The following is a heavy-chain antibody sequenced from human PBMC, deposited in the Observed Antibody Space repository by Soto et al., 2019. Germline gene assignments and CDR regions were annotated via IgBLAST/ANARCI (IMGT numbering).Heavy chain of an antibody. CDR3: ARGDSTDCSNGVCSFFYNHDMDV. Sequence: QVQLVQSGAEVKKPGASVKVSCKASGYSFTDYHIHWVRQAPGQGLEWLGRINPESGGTSTAQKFEGWVTMTTDTSSSTASMELTRLTSDVTAIYFCARGDSTDCSNGVCSFFYNHDMDVWGQGTTVTVSS. CDR2: INPESGGT. D-gene: IGHD2-8*01. CDR1: GYSFTDYH. J-gene: IGHJ6*02. V-gene: IGHV1-2*04.